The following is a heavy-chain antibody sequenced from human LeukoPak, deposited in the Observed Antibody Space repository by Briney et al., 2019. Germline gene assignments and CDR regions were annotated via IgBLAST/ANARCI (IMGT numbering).Heavy chain of an antibody. CDR1: GFTFSSYS. V-gene: IGHV3-21*01. J-gene: IGHJ4*02. CDR2: ISSSSSYI. Sequence: GGSLRLSCAASGFTFSSYSMNWVRQAPGKGLEWVSSISSSSSYIYYADSVKGRFTISRDNAKNSLYLQMNSLRAEDTAVYTCARDFCSGGSCYYFDYWGQGTLVTVSS. CDR3: ARDFCSGGSCYYFDY. D-gene: IGHD2-15*01.